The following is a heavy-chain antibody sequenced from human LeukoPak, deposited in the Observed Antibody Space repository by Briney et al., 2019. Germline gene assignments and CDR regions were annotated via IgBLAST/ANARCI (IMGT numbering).Heavy chain of an antibody. V-gene: IGHV3-7*01. Sequence: GGSLRLSCAASGFIFSNYWMTWVRQAPGKGLEWVANIKEDGSEKYYVDSVKGRFTISRDNAKNSVYLQLNSLRAEDTAVYYCATQWEVIDIWGQGTKVTVSA. D-gene: IGHD1-26*01. CDR1: GFIFSNYW. J-gene: IGHJ3*02. CDR3: ATQWEVIDI. CDR2: IKEDGSEK.